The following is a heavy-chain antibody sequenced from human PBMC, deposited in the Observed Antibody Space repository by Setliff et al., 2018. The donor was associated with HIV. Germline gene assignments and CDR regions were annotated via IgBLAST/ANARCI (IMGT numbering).Heavy chain of an antibody. D-gene: IGHD2-15*01. CDR2: IYYSGST. J-gene: IGHJ4*02. CDR3: ARVVDADYLDY. Sequence: PSETLSLTCTVSAGSIRSSTYYWAWIRQPPGKGLEWIGTIYYSGSTYYNPSLKSRATISVDTSKNQFSLKLNSVTAADTAMYYCARVVDADYLDYWGQGTPVTVSS. V-gene: IGHV4-39*01. CDR1: AGSIRSSTYY.